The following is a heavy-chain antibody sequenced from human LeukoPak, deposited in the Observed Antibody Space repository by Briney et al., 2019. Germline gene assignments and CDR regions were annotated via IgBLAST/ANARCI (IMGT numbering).Heavy chain of an antibody. D-gene: IGHD3-22*01. CDR2: IFYSGST. CDR1: GGSISSSSYY. V-gene: IGHV4-39*07. J-gene: IGHJ3*02. Sequence: SETLSLTCTVSGGSISSSSYYWGWIRRPPGKGLEWIGTIFYSGSTYYNPSLKSRVTISVDTSKNQFSLKLSSVTAADTAVYYCARRTPILKNYDSDPIDAFDIWGQGTMVTVSS. CDR3: ARRTPILKNYDSDPIDAFDI.